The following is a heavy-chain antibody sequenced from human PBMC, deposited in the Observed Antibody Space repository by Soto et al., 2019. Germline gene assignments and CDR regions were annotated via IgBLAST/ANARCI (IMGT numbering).Heavy chain of an antibody. CDR1: GFTFSSYG. CDR3: ARSAYYYDSSGYYALNYYYYGMDV. J-gene: IGHJ6*02. D-gene: IGHD3-22*01. V-gene: IGHV3-30*03. Sequence: GGSLRLSCAASGFTFSSYGMHWVRQAPGKGLEWVAVISYDGSNKYYADSVKGRFTISRDNSKNTLYLQMNSLRAEDTAVYYCARSAYYYDSSGYYALNYYYYGMDVWGQGTTVTVSS. CDR2: ISYDGSNK.